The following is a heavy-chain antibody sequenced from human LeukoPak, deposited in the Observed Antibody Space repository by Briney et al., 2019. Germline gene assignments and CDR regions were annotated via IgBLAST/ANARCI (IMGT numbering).Heavy chain of an antibody. V-gene: IGHV3-21*01. CDR3: ARAETVTADFDY. Sequence: GGSLRLSCAASGFTFSSYSMSWVRQAPGKGLEWVSSISSSSSYIYYADSVKGRFTISRDNAKNSLYLQMNSLRAEDTAVYYCARAETVTADFDYWGQGTLVTVS. J-gene: IGHJ4*02. CDR2: ISSSSSYI. CDR1: GFTFSSYS. D-gene: IGHD4-17*01.